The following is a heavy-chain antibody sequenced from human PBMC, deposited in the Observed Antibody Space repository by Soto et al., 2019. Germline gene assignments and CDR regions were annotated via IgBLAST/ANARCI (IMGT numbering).Heavy chain of an antibody. CDR1: GGTFSSYA. Sequence: SVKVSCKASGGTFSSYAISWVRQAPGQGLGWMGGIIPIFGTANYAQKFQGRVTITADESTSTAYMELSSLRSEDTAVYYCARVRDFWSGYANYYYYYGMDVWGQGTTVTVSS. CDR2: IIPIFGTA. V-gene: IGHV1-69*13. D-gene: IGHD3-3*01. CDR3: ARVRDFWSGYANYYYYYGMDV. J-gene: IGHJ6*02.